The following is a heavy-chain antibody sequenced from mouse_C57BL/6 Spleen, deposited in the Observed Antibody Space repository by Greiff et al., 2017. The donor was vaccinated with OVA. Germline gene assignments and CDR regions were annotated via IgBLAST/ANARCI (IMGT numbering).Heavy chain of an antibody. CDR1: GYTFTSYW. J-gene: IGHJ4*01. CDR2: IYPSDSET. D-gene: IGHD2-13*01. CDR3: ARGDGGESFYAMDY. V-gene: IGHV1-61*01. Sequence: QVQLQQPGAELVRPGSSVKLSCKASGYTFTSYWMDWVKQRPGQGLEWIGNIYPSDSETHYNQKFKDKATLTVDKSSSTAYMQLSSLTSEDSAVYYCARGDGGESFYAMDYWGQGTSVTVSS.